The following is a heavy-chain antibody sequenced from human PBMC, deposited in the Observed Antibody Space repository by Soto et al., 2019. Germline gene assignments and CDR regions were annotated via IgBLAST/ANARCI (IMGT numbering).Heavy chain of an antibody. CDR2: IKGDEISI. V-gene: IGHV3-74*01. D-gene: IGHD3-10*01. J-gene: IGHJ4*02. CDR1: GFTFNSYW. Sequence: EVQLVESGGGLVQPGGSLRLSCAVSGFTFNSYWMHWVRQAPGKGLVWVSRIKGDEISINYADFVKGRFTISRDNAKNTVYLQMNSLRAEDTAVYFCARGSLVSYLVDQRGQGALVTVYS. CDR3: ARGSLVSYLVDQ.